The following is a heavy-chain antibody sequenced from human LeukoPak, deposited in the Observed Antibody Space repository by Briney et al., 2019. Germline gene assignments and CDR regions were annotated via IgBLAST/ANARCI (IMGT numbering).Heavy chain of an antibody. D-gene: IGHD6-19*01. CDR2: ISSSSSTI. CDR3: ARVEQWLVRGN. V-gene: IGHV3-48*01. J-gene: IGHJ4*02. Sequence: PGGSLRLSCAASGFTFSSYSMNWVRQAPGKGLEWVSYISSSSSTIYYADSVKGRFTISRDNAKNSLYLQMNSLRAEDTAVYYCARVEQWLVRGNWGQGTLVTVSS. CDR1: GFTFSSYS.